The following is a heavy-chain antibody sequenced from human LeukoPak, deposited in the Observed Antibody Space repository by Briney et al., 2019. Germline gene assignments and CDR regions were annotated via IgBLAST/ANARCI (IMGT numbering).Heavy chain of an antibody. J-gene: IGHJ4*02. Sequence: SETLSLTCTVSGGSISSSIYYWGWIRQPPGKGLECIGNIYYGGSTYYNPSLKSRVTISVDTSKNQFSLKLSSVTAADTAVYYCATDFGYSGSYWGQGTLVTVSS. D-gene: IGHD1-26*01. CDR1: GGSISSSIYY. V-gene: IGHV4-39*02. CDR2: IYYGGST. CDR3: ATDFGYSGSY.